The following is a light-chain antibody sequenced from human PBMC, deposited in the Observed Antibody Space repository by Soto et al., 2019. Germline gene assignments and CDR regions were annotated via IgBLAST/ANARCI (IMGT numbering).Light chain of an antibody. CDR2: GAS. Sequence: EIVLTQPPGTLSLSPGERATLSCGASQSVTSNYLAWYQQKPGQAPRLLIFGASIRVTGIPDRFLGSGSGADFTLTISRLEPEDFAVYYCQHYVTSLTTFGQGTK. CDR1: QSVTSNY. V-gene: IGKV3-20*01. CDR3: QHYVTSLTT. J-gene: IGKJ1*01.